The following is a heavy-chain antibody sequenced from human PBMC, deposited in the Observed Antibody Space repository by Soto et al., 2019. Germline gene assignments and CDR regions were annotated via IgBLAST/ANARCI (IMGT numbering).Heavy chain of an antibody. CDR2: IYHSGST. V-gene: IGHV4-38-2*01. D-gene: IGHD2-2*01. CDR3: ARAVSIVVVPASGWFDT. J-gene: IGHJ5*02. CDR1: VYSINNGYY. Sequence: ETVSLTCVVSVYSINNGYYCGWIRQPPGKGLEWIGSIYHSGSTYYNPSLKGRVTISVDTSKNQFSLKLNFVTAADTAVYYCARAVSIVVVPASGWFDTWGQGTLVTVSS.